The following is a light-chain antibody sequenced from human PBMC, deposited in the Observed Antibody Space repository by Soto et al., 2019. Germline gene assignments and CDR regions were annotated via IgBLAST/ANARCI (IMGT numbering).Light chain of an antibody. CDR1: QAIRND. CDR2: AAS. J-gene: IGKJ1*01. CDR3: LQDYNYPRT. Sequence: AIQMTQSPSSLSASVGDRFTITCRASQAIRNDLGWYQQKPGKAPKLLVYAASSLQSGVPSRFSGSGSGTDFTLTISSLQPEDFATYYCLQDYNYPRTFGQGTKVDI. V-gene: IGKV1-6*01.